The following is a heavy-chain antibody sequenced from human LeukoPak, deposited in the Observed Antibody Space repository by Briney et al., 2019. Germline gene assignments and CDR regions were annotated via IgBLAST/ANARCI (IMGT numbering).Heavy chain of an antibody. V-gene: IGHV4-34*01. CDR1: GGSFSGYY. CDR2: INHSGST. CDR3: ARTIAAAGTYYFDY. Sequence: PSETLSLTCAVYGGSFSGYYWSWIRHPPRKGLEWIGEINHSGSTNYNPSLKSRVTISVDTSKNQFSLKLSSVTGADTAVYYCARTIAAAGTYYFDYWGQGTLVTVSS. D-gene: IGHD6-13*01. J-gene: IGHJ4*02.